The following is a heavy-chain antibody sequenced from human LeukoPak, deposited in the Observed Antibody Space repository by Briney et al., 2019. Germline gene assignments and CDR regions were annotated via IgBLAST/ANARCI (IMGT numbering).Heavy chain of an antibody. CDR3: ASRIPDCSGGSCYSTFWDY. V-gene: IGHV4-39*01. Sequence: SETLSLTCTVSGGSISSSSYYWGWIRQPPGKGLEWIGSIYYSGSTYYNPSLKSRVTISVDTSKNQFSLELSSVTAADTAVYYCASRIPDCSGGSCYSTFWDYWGQGTLVTVSS. CDR1: GGSISSSSYY. D-gene: IGHD2-15*01. CDR2: IYYSGST. J-gene: IGHJ4*02.